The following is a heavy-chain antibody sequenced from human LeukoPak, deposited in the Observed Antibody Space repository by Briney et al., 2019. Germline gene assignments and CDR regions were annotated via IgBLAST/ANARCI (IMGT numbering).Heavy chain of an antibody. CDR2: ISSSGSTI. D-gene: IGHD6-13*01. CDR3: ARIHSSSWQNFDY. V-gene: IGHV3-48*03. CDR1: GFTFSSYE. Sequence: GGSLRLSCAASGFTFSSYEMNWVRQAPGKGLEWVSYISSSGSTIYYADSVKGRFTISRDNAKNPLYLQMNSLRAEDTAVYYCARIHSSSWQNFDYWGQGTLVTVSS. J-gene: IGHJ4*02.